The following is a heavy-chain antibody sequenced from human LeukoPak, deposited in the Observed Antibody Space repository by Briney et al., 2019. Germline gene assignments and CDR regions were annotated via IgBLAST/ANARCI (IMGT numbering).Heavy chain of an antibody. CDR3: ARGILDM. Sequence: ASVKVSCKASGYTFTGYYMHWVRQASGQGLEWMGWINPNSGGTDFAHKFQGRVTMTTDTSISTAYIELNRLTYDDTAIYYCARGILDMWGQGTVVTVSS. J-gene: IGHJ3*02. D-gene: IGHD1-14*01. V-gene: IGHV1-2*02. CDR2: INPNSGGT. CDR1: GYTFTGYY.